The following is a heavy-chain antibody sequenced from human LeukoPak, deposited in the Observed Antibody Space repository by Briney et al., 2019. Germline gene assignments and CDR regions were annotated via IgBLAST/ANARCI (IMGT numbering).Heavy chain of an antibody. CDR1: GFTFSTYW. D-gene: IGHD3-10*01. CDR3: ARPLMYYYGSETYYWFDP. CDR2: IKQDGSLK. V-gene: IGHV3-7*01. J-gene: IGHJ5*02. Sequence: GGSLRLSCEASGFTFSTYWMGWVRQAPGKGLEWVANIKQDGSLKYYVDSVKGRFTISRDNAKDSLYLQMNSLRAEDTAMYYCARPLMYYYGSETYYWFDPWGQGTLVTVSS.